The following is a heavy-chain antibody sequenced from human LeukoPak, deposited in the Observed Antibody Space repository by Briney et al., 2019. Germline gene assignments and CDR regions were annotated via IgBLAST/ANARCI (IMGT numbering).Heavy chain of an antibody. CDR3: ARGRRYYYGSGSYGGDY. V-gene: IGHV4-34*01. CDR2: INHSGST. J-gene: IGHJ4*02. CDR1: GGSFSGYY. D-gene: IGHD3-10*01. Sequence: PSGTLSLTCAVYGGSFSGYYWSWIRQPPGKGLEWIGEINHSGSTNYNPSLKSRVTISVDTSKNQFSLKLSSVTAADTAVYYCARGRRYYYGSGSYGGDYWGQGTLVTVSS.